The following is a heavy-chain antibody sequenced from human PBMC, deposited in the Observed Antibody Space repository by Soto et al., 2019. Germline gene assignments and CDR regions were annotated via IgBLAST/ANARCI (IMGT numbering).Heavy chain of an antibody. V-gene: IGHV3-30-3*01. D-gene: IGHD2-15*01. CDR1: GFTFSNYA. J-gene: IGHJ5*01. Sequence: QVQLVESGGGVVQPGRSLRLSCAASGFTFSNYAMHWVRQAPGKGLEWVAVISYDGNSKFYTDSLKGRFSISRDNSKNTLYLQMNSLRAEDTAVYYCAKDPRYCSSGTCFPEGAHWLDSWGQGTLVTVSS. CDR2: ISYDGNSK. CDR3: AKDPRYCSSGTCFPEGAHWLDS.